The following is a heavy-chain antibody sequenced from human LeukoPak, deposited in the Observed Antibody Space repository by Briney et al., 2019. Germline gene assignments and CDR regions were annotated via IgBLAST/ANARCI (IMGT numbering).Heavy chain of an antibody. V-gene: IGHV4-39*01. J-gene: IGHJ4*02. CDR3: ASQAYCGGDCYNDY. CDR1: GGSIRSSCYY. Sequence: SETPSLTCTVSGGSIRSSCYYWGWIRQPPGKGLEWIGSIYDSGSTYYNPSLKSRVTIAVDMSKNQFSLKLSSVTAADTAVYYCASQAYCGGDCYNDYWGQGILVTVSS. CDR2: IYDSGST. D-gene: IGHD2-21*02.